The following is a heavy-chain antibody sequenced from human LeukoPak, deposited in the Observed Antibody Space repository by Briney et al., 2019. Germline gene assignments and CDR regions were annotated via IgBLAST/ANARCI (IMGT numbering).Heavy chain of an antibody. J-gene: IGHJ4*02. D-gene: IGHD3/OR15-3a*01. Sequence: SETLSLTCTVSGGSISSYYWSWIRQPPGKGLEWMGYIYYSGSTNYNPSLKSRVTISVDTSKNQFSLNLSSVTAADTAVYYCARVAGTGSFDYWGQGTLVTVSS. CDR1: GGSISSYY. V-gene: IGHV4-59*01. CDR3: ARVAGTGSFDY. CDR2: IYYSGST.